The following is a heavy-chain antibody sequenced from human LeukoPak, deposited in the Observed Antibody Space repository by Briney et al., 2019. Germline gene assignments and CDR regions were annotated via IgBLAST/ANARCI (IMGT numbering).Heavy chain of an antibody. D-gene: IGHD6-13*01. V-gene: IGHV3-7*04. CDR1: GFTFSSYW. Sequence: GGALRLSCAASGFTFSSYWMSWVRQAPGKGLEWVANIKQDGSEKYYVDSVKGRFTISRDNAKNSLYLQMNSLRAEDTAVYYCARGTIAAAGYYYFDYWGQGTQVTVSS. CDR3: ARGTIAAAGYYYFDY. J-gene: IGHJ4*02. CDR2: IKQDGSEK.